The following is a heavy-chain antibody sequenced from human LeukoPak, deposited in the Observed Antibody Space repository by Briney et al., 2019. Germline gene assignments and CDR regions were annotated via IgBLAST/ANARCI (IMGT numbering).Heavy chain of an antibody. Sequence: ASVKVSCKVSGYTLTELSMHWVRQAPGKGLEWMGGFDPEDGETIYAQKFQGRVTMTEDTSTDTAYMELSSLRSEDTAVYYCATFSVAEDAFDIWGKGQWSPSLQ. CDR2: FDPEDGET. D-gene: IGHD2-15*01. CDR1: GYTLTELS. CDR3: ATFSVAEDAFDI. V-gene: IGHV1-24*01. J-gene: IGHJ3*02.